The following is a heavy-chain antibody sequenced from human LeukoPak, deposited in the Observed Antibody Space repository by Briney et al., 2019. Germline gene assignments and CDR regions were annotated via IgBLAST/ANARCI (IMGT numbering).Heavy chain of an antibody. CDR1: GFTFSSYE. CDR3: ASPLLVTAILY. CDR2: ISSSGSTI. V-gene: IGHV3-48*03. J-gene: IGHJ4*02. D-gene: IGHD2-21*02. Sequence: GGSLRLSCAASGFTFSSYEINWVRQAPGKGLEWVSYISSSGSTIYYADSVKGRFTISRDNAKNSLYLQMNSLRAEDTAVYYCASPLLVTAILYWGQGTLVTVSS.